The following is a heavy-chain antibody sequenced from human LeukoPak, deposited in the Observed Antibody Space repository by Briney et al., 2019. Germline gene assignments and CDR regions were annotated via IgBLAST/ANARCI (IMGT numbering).Heavy chain of an antibody. CDR3: AKEAYCSGGSCYGGSGY. J-gene: IGHJ4*02. Sequence: PGGSLRLSCAATGFTFSSYAMSWVRQAPGKGLEWVSAISGSGGSTYYADSVKGRFTISRDNSKNTLYLQMNSLRAEDTAVYYCAKEAYCSGGSCYGGSGYWGQGTLVTVSS. CDR2: ISGSGGST. V-gene: IGHV3-23*01. CDR1: GFTFSSYA. D-gene: IGHD2-15*01.